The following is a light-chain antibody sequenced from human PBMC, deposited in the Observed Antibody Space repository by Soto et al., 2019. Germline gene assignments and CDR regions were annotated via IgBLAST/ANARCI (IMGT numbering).Light chain of an antibody. CDR3: QQLHAYPLT. J-gene: IGKJ4*01. V-gene: IGKV1-9*01. CDR2: AAS. CDR1: QGISSF. Sequence: DIPLTQSPSFLSASVGDRVTITCRASQGISSFLGWYQQKLGKAPKLLIYAASTLQSGVPSRFSGSGSGTEFTLTISSLQPEDFASYYCQQLHAYPLTFGGGTKVEIK.